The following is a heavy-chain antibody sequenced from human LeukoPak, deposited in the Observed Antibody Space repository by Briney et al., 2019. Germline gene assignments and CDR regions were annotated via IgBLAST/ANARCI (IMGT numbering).Heavy chain of an antibody. CDR3: ARDSGGSYSAHFDY. D-gene: IGHD1-26*01. J-gene: IGHJ4*02. CDR1: GFTFSSYE. V-gene: IGHV3-48*03. CDR2: ISSSGSTI. Sequence: GGSLRLSCAASGFTFSSYEMNCVRQAPGKGLEWVPYISSSGSTIYYADSVKGRFTISRDNAKNSLYLQMNSLRAEDTAVYYCARDSGGSYSAHFDYWGQGTLVTVSS.